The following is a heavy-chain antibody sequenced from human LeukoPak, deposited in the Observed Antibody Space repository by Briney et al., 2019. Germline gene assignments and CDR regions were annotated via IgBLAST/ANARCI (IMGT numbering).Heavy chain of an antibody. D-gene: IGHD4-23*01. Sequence: PGGSLRLSCAASGFTFSSYSMNWVRQAPGKGLEWVSSISSSSSYIYYADSVKGRFTISRDNAKNSLYLQMNSLRAEDTAVYYCARAKTNSDAFDIWGQGTMVTVSS. CDR3: ARAKTNSDAFDI. CDR1: GFTFSSYS. V-gene: IGHV3-21*01. CDR2: ISSSSSYI. J-gene: IGHJ3*02.